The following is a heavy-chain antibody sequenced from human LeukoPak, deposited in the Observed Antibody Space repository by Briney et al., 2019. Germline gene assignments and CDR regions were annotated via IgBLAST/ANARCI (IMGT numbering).Heavy chain of an antibody. J-gene: IGHJ4*02. V-gene: IGHV3-7*04. Sequence: PGGSLRLSCAASGFTFTSYAMTWVRQAPGKGLEWVANIKEDGTDKYYVDSVKGRFTISRDNAKNSLFLQMDSLRAEDTAVYYCARYRGGDFWGQGTLVTVSS. CDR1: GFTFTSYA. CDR3: ARYRGGDF. CDR2: IKEDGTDK. D-gene: IGHD3-10*01.